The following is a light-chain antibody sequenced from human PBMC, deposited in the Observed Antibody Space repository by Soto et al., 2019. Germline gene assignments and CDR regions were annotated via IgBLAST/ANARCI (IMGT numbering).Light chain of an antibody. CDR2: EVT. V-gene: IGLV2-14*01. CDR3: SSHTASTTRI. J-gene: IGLJ1*01. CDR1: SSDVGGYNH. Sequence: QSALTQPDSVSGSPGQSITISCTGTSSDVGGYNHVSWYQHHPGKAPKRIIYEVTKRPSGVSNRFSGSKSGDTASLTISGLQAEDEADYYCSSHTASTTRIFGTGTQLTVL.